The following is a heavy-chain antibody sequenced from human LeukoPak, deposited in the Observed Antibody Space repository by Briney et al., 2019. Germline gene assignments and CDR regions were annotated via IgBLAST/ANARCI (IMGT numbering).Heavy chain of an antibody. CDR1: GGSFSGYY. V-gene: IGHV4-34*01. D-gene: IGHD2-15*01. CDR2: INHSGST. Sequence: SETLSLTCAVYGGSFSGYYWSWIRHPPGKGLEWIGEINHSGSTNYNPSLKSRVTISVDTSKNQFSLKLSSVTAADTAVYYCARLGVVVSYYGMDVWGQGTTVTVSS. CDR3: ARLGVVVSYYGMDV. J-gene: IGHJ6*02.